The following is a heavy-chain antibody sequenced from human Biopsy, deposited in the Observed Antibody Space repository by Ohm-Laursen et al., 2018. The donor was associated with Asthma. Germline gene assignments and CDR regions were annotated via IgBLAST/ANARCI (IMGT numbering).Heavy chain of an antibody. CDR3: ATDHCSALWAGVSTDNCYFEY. Sequence: SSVKVSCNTSGGTFSNYAISWVRQAPGQGLEWMGWIIPKFGIASYAQNFQGRVTLTADKSTSTAYMELSSLRSEDTAVYYCATDHCSALWAGVSTDNCYFEYWGQGTLVTVSS. CDR1: GGTFSNYA. D-gene: IGHD3-10*02. J-gene: IGHJ4*02. CDR2: IIPKFGIA. V-gene: IGHV1-69*17.